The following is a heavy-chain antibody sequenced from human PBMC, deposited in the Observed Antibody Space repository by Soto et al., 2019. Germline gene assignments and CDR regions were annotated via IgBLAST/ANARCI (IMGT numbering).Heavy chain of an antibody. J-gene: IGHJ5*02. CDR1: GFSLSTSGVG. CDR3: AHRGXXXATTWFDP. D-gene: IGHD1-26*01. Sequence: QITLKESGPTLVKPTQTLTLTCTFSGFSLSTSGVGXXWIRQPXGKALEWLALIYWDDDKRYSPSLKSRLTITKDTSKNQVVLTMTNMDPVDTATYXCAHRGXXXATTWFDPWGQGTLVTVSS. CDR2: IYWDDDK. V-gene: IGHV2-5*02.